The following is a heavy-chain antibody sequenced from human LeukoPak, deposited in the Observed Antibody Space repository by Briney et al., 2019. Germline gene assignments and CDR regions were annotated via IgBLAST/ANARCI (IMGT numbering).Heavy chain of an antibody. D-gene: IGHD1-14*01. Sequence: PSETLSPTCAVYGGSFSGYYWSWIRQPLGKGLEWIGEINHSGSTNYNPSLKSRVTISVDTSKNQFSLKLSSVTAADTAVYYCARDGGNPGDHWFDPWGQGTLVTVSS. J-gene: IGHJ5*02. CDR2: INHSGST. CDR3: ARDGGNPGDHWFDP. CDR1: GGSFSGYY. V-gene: IGHV4-34*01.